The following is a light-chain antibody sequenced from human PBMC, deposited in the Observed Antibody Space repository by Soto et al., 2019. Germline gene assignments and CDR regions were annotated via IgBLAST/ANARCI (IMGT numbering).Light chain of an antibody. CDR2: EVS. Sequence: QSALTQPASVSGSAGQSITISCTGTSSDVGSYNLVSWYQQLPGKAPKLIIYEVSKRPSGVSNRFSGSKSGNTAFLTISGLQAEDEADYYCCSWAGSNTFYFFGTGTKVTVL. CDR1: SSDVGSYNL. V-gene: IGLV2-23*02. CDR3: CSWAGSNTFYF. J-gene: IGLJ1*01.